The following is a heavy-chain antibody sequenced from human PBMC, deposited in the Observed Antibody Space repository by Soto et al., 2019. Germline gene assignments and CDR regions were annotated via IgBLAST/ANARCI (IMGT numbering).Heavy chain of an antibody. V-gene: IGHV4-59*12. CDR1: GGSISSDY. CDR3: ARARRIYDSSGYYHNDACDT. D-gene: IGHD3-22*01. Sequence: TLSLTCTVSGGSISSDYWGWIRKPPGKGLEWIGYIYYSGSTNYNPSLKSRVTISVDTSKNQFSLKLSSVTAADTAVYYCARARRIYDSSGYYHNDACDTRGQGTMVTVSS. CDR2: IYYSGST. J-gene: IGHJ3*02.